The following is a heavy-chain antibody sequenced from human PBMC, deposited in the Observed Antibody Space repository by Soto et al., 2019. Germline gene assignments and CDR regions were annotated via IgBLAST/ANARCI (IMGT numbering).Heavy chain of an antibody. J-gene: IGHJ4*02. CDR1: GFSFSDSD. Sequence: QVQLVESGGGVVQPGRSLRLSCAASGFSFSDSDMHWVRQSPGRGLEWVAIISDDGSNQYYGESVKGRFIISRDNFKNTLYLQMNSVRGEDTAAYYCAKVGSYAYDFWGQGTLVTVSS. CDR2: ISDDGSNQ. V-gene: IGHV3-30*18. CDR3: AKVGSYAYDF. D-gene: IGHD3-10*01.